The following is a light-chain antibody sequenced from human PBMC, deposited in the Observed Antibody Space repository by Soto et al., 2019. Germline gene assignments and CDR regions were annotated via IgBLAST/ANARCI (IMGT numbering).Light chain of an antibody. CDR3: QQYYSTLLT. CDR2: WAS. Sequence: DIVMTQSPDSLAVSLGERATINCKSSQSVLYSSNNKNYLAWYQQKPGQPPQLLMYWASTRESGVPDRFSGSGSGTDFTLTISSLQAEDVAVYYCQQYYSTLLTFGGGTKVELK. CDR1: QSVLYSSNNKNY. V-gene: IGKV4-1*01. J-gene: IGKJ4*01.